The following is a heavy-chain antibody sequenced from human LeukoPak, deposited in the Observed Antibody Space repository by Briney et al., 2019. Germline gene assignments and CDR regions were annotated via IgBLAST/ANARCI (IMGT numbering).Heavy chain of an antibody. Sequence: SETLSRTCAVYGGSFSGYYWSWIRQPPGKGLEWIGYIYYSGSTYYNPSLKSRVTISVDTSKNQFSLKLSSVTAADTAVYYCARGITMIVVNTYYFDYWGQGTLVTVSS. CDR2: IYYSGST. V-gene: IGHV4-34*09. J-gene: IGHJ4*02. D-gene: IGHD3-22*01. CDR1: GGSFSGYY. CDR3: ARGITMIVVNTYYFDY.